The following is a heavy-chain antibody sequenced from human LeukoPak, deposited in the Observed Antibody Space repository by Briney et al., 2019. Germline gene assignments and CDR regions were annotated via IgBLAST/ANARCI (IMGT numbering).Heavy chain of an antibody. CDR1: GYTLTELS. CDR3: ARVGRSLRAFDI. J-gene: IGHJ3*02. CDR2: FDPEDGET. Sequence: GASVKVSCKVSGYTLTELSMHWVRQAPGKGLEWMGGFDPEDGETIYAQKFQGRVTMTEDTSTDTAYMELSSLTSDDTAVYHCARVGRSLRAFDIWGQGTMITVSS. D-gene: IGHD3-10*01. V-gene: IGHV1-24*01.